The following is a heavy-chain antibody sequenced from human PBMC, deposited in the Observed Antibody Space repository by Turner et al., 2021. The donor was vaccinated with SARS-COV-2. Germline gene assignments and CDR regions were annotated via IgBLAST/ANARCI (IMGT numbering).Heavy chain of an antibody. V-gene: IGHV4-39*01. CDR2: NYSSGST. Sequence: QRQLQESSPGLVKPSETLSLTTTVSGGYISSSSYYWGWLRQTPGKGLEWMGSNYSSGSTYYTPSLKSRVTISVDTSRNQFSLMLSSMTAADAAVYYCARPTSLRYASSGYNWFDPWGQGTLVAVSS. CDR3: ARPTSLRYASSGYNWFDP. J-gene: IGHJ5*02. D-gene: IGHD3-22*01. CDR1: GGYISSSSYY.